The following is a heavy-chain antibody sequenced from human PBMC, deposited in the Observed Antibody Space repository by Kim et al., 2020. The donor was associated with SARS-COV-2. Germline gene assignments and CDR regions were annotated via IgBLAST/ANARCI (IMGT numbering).Heavy chain of an antibody. V-gene: IGHV1-8*01. CDR1: GYTFTSFD. Sequence: ASVKVSCKASGYTFTSFDINWVRQATGQGLEWMGWMNPHSGNTGYAQKFQGRVTMTRNTSISTAYMELSSLKSDDTAVYYCARGLLEQWLEIIDYWGQGTLVSVSS. CDR2: MNPHSGNT. J-gene: IGHJ4*02. D-gene: IGHD6-19*01. CDR3: ARGLLEQWLEIIDY.